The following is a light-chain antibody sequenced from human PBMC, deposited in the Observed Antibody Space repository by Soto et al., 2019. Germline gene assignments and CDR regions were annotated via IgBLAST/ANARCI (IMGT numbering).Light chain of an antibody. CDR1: NSDVGDYNY. J-gene: IGLJ2*01. CDR2: DVS. V-gene: IGLV2-14*01. Sequence: QSALTQPASVSGSPGQSITISCTGSNSDVGDYNYVSWYQQHPDKAPKLMIYDVSNRPSGVSDRFSGSKSGNTASLPISGLQAEDEADYYCSSYSGSSTSVLFGGGTKLTVL. CDR3: SSYSGSSTSVL.